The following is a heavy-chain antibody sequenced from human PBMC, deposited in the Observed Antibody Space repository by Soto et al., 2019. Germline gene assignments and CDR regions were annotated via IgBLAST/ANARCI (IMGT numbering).Heavy chain of an antibody. CDR3: TRDRRVVQAAIFPSARSGYFGD. Sequence: GPLRLPVTAGGWRLGRYAMPWVRKAQVKGLAWGGLIRSKAYGGTTEYAASVKGRFTISRVDSKSIAYLQMTRLKTEETDVYYCTRDRRVVQAAIFPSARSGYFGDWGQGTLVSVSA. V-gene: IGHV3-49*04. CDR2: IRSKAYGGTT. D-gene: IGHD2-2*02. J-gene: IGHJ4*02. CDR1: GWRLGRYA.